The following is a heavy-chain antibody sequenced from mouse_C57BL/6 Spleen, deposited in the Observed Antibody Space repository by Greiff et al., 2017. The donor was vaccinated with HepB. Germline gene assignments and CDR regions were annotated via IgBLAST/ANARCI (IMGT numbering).Heavy chain of an antibody. CDR3: ARYGTTGAMDY. CDR1: GFTFTDYY. CDR2: IRNKANGYTT. J-gene: IGHJ4*01. V-gene: IGHV7-3*01. Sequence: EVQLVESGGGLVQPGGSLSLSCAASGFTFTDYYMSWVRQPPGKALEWLGFIRNKANGYTTEYSASVKGRFTISRDNSQSILYLQMNALRAEDSDTYYCARYGTTGAMDYWGQGTSVTVSS. D-gene: IGHD1-1*01.